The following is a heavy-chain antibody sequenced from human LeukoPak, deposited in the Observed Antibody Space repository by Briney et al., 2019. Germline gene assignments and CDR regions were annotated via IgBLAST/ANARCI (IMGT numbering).Heavy chain of an antibody. Sequence: SQTLSLTCTVSGGSISSGSYYWSWIRQPAGTGLEWIGRIYTSGSTNYNPSLKSRVTISVDTSKNQFSLKLSSVTAADTAVYYCARGSSGSPYYYYGMDVWGQGTTVTVSS. D-gene: IGHD3-22*01. CDR3: ARGSSGSPYYYYGMDV. CDR2: IYTSGST. J-gene: IGHJ6*02. CDR1: GGSISSGSYY. V-gene: IGHV4-61*02.